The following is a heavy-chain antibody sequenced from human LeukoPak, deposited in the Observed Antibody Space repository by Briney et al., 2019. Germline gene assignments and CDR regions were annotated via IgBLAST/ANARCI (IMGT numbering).Heavy chain of an antibody. CDR2: INPNTDAT. J-gene: IGHJ4*02. D-gene: IGHD3-22*01. CDR3: IYYDSSAYPH. Sequence: ASVKVSCKTSGYTFTGHYMHWVRQAPGQGLEWMGWINPNTDATNYAQKFQGRVTMTRDTSISTAYMELSRLTSDDTAVYYCIYYDSSAYPHWGQGTQVTGSS. V-gene: IGHV1-2*02. CDR1: GYTFTGHY.